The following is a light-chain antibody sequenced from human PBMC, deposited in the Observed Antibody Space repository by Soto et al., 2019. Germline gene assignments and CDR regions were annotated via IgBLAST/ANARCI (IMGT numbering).Light chain of an antibody. CDR1: QTISSW. J-gene: IGKJ1*01. V-gene: IGKV1-5*03. CDR3: QQHNSYSEA. CDR2: KAS. Sequence: DVQMTQTPSTLSPSIVDRVTITCRASQTISSWLAWYQQKPGKAPKLLIYKASTLKSGVPSRFSGSGSGTEFTITISSLQPDDFATYYCQQHNSYSEAFGQGTKVDIK.